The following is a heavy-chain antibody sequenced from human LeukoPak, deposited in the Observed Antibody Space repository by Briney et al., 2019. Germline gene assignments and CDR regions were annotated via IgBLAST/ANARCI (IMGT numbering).Heavy chain of an antibody. CDR1: GFTFSNAW. V-gene: IGHV3-15*01. CDR2: IKSKTDGGTT. Sequence: GGSLRLSCAASGFTFSNAWMSWVRQAPGKGLEWVGRIKSKTDGGTTDYAAPVKGRFTISRDDSKNTLYLQMNSLKTEDTAVYYCTTEASSWYTGAVAGTWKKVGYFDYWGQGTLVTVSS. J-gene: IGHJ4*02. CDR3: TTEASSWYTGAVAGTWKKVGYFDY. D-gene: IGHD6-19*01.